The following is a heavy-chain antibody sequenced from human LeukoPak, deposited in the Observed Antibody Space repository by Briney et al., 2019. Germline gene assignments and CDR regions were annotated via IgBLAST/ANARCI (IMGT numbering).Heavy chain of an antibody. CDR1: GGTFSSYA. Sequence: GASVKVSCKASGGTFSSYAISWVRQAPGQGLEWMGRIIPILGIANYAQKFQGRVTITADKSTSTAYMELSSLRSDDTAVYYCARGVRPYYDFWSGYYSYFDYWGQGTLVTVSS. CDR2: IIPILGIA. D-gene: IGHD3-3*01. V-gene: IGHV1-69*04. CDR3: ARGVRPYYDFWSGYYSYFDY. J-gene: IGHJ4*02.